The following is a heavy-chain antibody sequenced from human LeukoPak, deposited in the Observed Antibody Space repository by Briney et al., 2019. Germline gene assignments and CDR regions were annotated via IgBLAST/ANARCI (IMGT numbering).Heavy chain of an antibody. CDR1: GFSFSHYP. J-gene: IGHJ4*02. Sequence: RPGGSLRLSRVASGFSFSHYPMPWVRQAPGKGLEWVAVIWDDGSYKDYGDSVKGRFTISRDNSKNTLYLDMISLRAEDTAVYFCAGRFSSGEGYWGQGTHVTVSS. CDR2: IWDDGSYK. D-gene: IGHD6-19*01. CDR3: AGRFSSGEGY. V-gene: IGHV3-30*02.